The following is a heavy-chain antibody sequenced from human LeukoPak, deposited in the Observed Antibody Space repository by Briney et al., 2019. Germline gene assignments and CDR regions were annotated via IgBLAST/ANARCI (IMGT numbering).Heavy chain of an antibody. J-gene: IGHJ4*02. Sequence: SVTLSLTCTVSGGSVSSGSYYWSWIRQPPGKGLEWIGYIYYSGSTNYNPSLKSRVTISVDTSKNQFSLKLSSVTAADTAVYYCASRDNGSGVVPDYWGQGTLVTVSS. V-gene: IGHV4-61*01. CDR3: ASRDNGSGVVPDY. CDR2: IYYSGST. CDR1: GGSVSSGSYY. D-gene: IGHD3-10*01.